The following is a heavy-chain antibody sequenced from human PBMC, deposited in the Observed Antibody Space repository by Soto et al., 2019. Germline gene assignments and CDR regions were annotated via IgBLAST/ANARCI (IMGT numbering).Heavy chain of an antibody. CDR3: AKDPRYCTNGVCYTWYYYYGMDV. D-gene: IGHD2-8*01. CDR1: GFTFSSYA. Sequence: GGPLRLSCTASGFTFSSYAMSWVRQAPGKGLEWVSAISGSGGSTYYADSVKGRFTISRDNSKNTLYLQMNSLRAEDTAVYYCAKDPRYCTNGVCYTWYYYYGMDVWGQGTTVPVSS. CDR2: ISGSGGST. V-gene: IGHV3-23*01. J-gene: IGHJ6*02.